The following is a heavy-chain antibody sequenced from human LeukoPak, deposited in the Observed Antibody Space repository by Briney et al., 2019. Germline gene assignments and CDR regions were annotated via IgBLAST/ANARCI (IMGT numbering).Heavy chain of an antibody. Sequence: SETLSLTCAVYGGSFSGYYWSWIRQPPGKGLEWIGEINHSGSTNYNPSLKSRVTISVDTSKNQFSLKLSSVTAADTAVYYCARVALLWFGGAPYYYYGMDVWGQGTTVTVSS. V-gene: IGHV4-34*01. J-gene: IGHJ6*02. D-gene: IGHD3-10*01. CDR3: ARVALLWFGGAPYYYYGMDV. CDR1: GGSFSGYY. CDR2: INHSGST.